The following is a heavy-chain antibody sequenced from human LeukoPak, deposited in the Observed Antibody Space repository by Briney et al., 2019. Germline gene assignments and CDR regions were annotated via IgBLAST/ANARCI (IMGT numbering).Heavy chain of an antibody. CDR1: GGSFSGYY. J-gene: IGHJ4*02. Sequence: SETLSLTCAVYGGSFSGYYWSWIRQPPGKGLEWIGEINHSGSTNYNPSLTSRVTISVDTSKNQFSLKLSSVTAADTAVYYCARELSGITMVRGVIIRYFDYWGQGTLVTVSS. V-gene: IGHV4-34*01. CDR2: INHSGST. D-gene: IGHD3-10*01. CDR3: ARELSGITMVRGVIIRYFDY.